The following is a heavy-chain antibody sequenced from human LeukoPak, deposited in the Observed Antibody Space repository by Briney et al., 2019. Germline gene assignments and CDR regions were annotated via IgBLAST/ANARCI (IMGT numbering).Heavy chain of an antibody. Sequence: PSETLSLTCNVSGGSISSYYWSWIRQPPGKGLEWIGYIYYSGSANYNPSLKSRVTISVDTSKNQFSLKLSSVTAADTAVYYCAREGNSGSYFDYWGQGTLVTVSS. CDR2: IYYSGSA. J-gene: IGHJ4*02. D-gene: IGHD1-26*01. CDR3: AREGNSGSYFDY. CDR1: GGSISSYY. V-gene: IGHV4-59*01.